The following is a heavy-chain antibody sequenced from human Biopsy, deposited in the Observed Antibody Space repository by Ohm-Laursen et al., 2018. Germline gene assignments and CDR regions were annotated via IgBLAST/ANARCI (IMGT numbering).Heavy chain of an antibody. Sequence: SETLSLTCTVSGDSISSDIYYWVWIRQPPGKGLEWIGNIYNSESTSTYYNLSLKGRVSTSVDTSHNQFSLKLTSVTAADTAVYFCARRVSGSGRVDPWGQGTRVTVSS. CDR2: IYNSESTST. CDR1: GDSISSDIYY. D-gene: IGHD3-10*01. J-gene: IGHJ5*02. CDR3: ARRVSGSGRVDP. V-gene: IGHV4-39*01.